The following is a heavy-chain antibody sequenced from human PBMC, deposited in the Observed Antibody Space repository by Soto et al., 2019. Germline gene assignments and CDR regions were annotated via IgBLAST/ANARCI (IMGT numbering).Heavy chain of an antibody. D-gene: IGHD6-19*01. J-gene: IGHJ6*02. V-gene: IGHV1-18*01. Sequence: ASVKVSCKASGYTFTSYGISWVRQAPGQGLEWMGWISAYNGNTNYAQKLQGRVTMTTDTSIGTAYMELSSLRSEDTAVYYCARSRYSSGWEPYYYYYYGLDVWGRGTTVTVSS. CDR3: ARSRYSSGWEPYYYYYYGLDV. CDR2: ISAYNGNT. CDR1: GYTFTSYG.